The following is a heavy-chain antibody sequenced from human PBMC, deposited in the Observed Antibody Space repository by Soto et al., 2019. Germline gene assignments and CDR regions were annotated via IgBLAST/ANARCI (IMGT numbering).Heavy chain of an antibody. J-gene: IGHJ4*02. CDR3: AADGRDGYPIT. D-gene: IGHD5-12*01. Sequence: GASVKVSCKASGYTFSSIGISWVRQAPGQGLEWMGWISPYKGNTHYAQGLQGRVTMTTDTSTSTAYMELSSLRSEDTAVYYCAADGRDGYPITWGQGTLVTVSS. CDR1: GYTFSSIG. V-gene: IGHV1-18*01. CDR2: ISPYKGNT.